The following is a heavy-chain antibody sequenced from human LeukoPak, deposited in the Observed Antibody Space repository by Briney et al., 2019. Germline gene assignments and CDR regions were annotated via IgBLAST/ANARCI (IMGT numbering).Heavy chain of an antibody. D-gene: IGHD2-2*01. CDR2: ISSSGSTI. Sequence: GGSLRLSCAASGFTFSDYYMNWIRQAPGKGLEWVSYISSSGSTIYYADSVKGRFTISRDNAKNSLYLQMNSLRAEDTAVYYCARGMQIVVVPAAANYYYYGMDVWGQGTTVTVSS. CDR3: ARGMQIVVVPAAANYYYYGMDV. J-gene: IGHJ6*02. V-gene: IGHV3-11*01. CDR1: GFTFSDYY.